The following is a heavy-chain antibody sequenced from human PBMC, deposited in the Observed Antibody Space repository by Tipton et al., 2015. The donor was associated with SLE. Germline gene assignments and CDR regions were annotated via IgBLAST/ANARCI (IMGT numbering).Heavy chain of an antibody. CDR3: AKVAEYSSSWYYFDY. D-gene: IGHD6-13*01. CDR2: ISWNSGSI. CDR1: GFTFDDYA. Sequence: SLRLSCAASGFTFDDYAMHWVRQAPGKGLEWVSGISWNSGSIGYADSVKGRFTISRDNAKNSLYLQMNSLRAEDTALYYCAKVAEYSSSWYYFDYWGQGTLVTVSS. V-gene: IGHV3-9*01. J-gene: IGHJ4*02.